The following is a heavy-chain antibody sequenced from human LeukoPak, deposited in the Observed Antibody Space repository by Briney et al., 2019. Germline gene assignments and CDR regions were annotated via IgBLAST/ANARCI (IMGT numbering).Heavy chain of an antibody. CDR1: GYTFTSHG. CDR3: ARAGLWELPRYAFDI. J-gene: IGHJ3*02. D-gene: IGHD1-26*01. Sequence: ASVKVSCKASGYTFTSHGISWVRQALGQGLEWMGWISTYNGNTNYAQKLQGRVSMTTDTSTSTAYMDLRSLRSDDTAVYYCARAGLWELPRYAFDIWGQGTMVTVSS. V-gene: IGHV1-18*01. CDR2: ISTYNGNT.